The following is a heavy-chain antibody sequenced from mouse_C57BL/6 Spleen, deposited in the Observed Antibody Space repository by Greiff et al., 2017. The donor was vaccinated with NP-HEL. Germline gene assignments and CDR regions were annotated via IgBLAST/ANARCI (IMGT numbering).Heavy chain of an antibody. J-gene: IGHJ4*01. Sequence: VQLQQPGAELVMPGASVKLSCKASGYTFTSYWMHWVKQRPGQGLEWIGEIDPSDSYTNYNQKFKGKSTLTVDKSSSTAYMQLSSLTSEDSAVYYCAQLGRYAMDYWGQGTSVTVSS. CDR1: GYTFTSYW. CDR2: IDPSDSYT. CDR3: AQLGRYAMDY. D-gene: IGHD4-1*02. V-gene: IGHV1-69*01.